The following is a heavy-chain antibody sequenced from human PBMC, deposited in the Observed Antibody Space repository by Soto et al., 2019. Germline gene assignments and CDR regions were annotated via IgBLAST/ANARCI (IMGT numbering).Heavy chain of an antibody. Sequence: QVQLVESGGGVVQPGRSLRLSCAASGFTFSSYGMHWVRQAPGKGLEWVAVISYDGSNKYYADSVKGRFTISRDNSKNTLYLKMNSLRAEDTVVYCWAKDDYGGNSADFDYWGQGTLVTVSS. CDR1: GFTFSSYG. D-gene: IGHD4-17*01. CDR2: ISYDGSNK. CDR3: AKDDYGGNSADFDY. V-gene: IGHV3-30*18. J-gene: IGHJ4*02.